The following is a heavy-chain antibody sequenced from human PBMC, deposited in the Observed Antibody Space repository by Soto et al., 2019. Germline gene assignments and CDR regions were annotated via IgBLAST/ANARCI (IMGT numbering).Heavy chain of an antibody. CDR2: IYYSGST. CDR1: GGSTSSYY. D-gene: IGHD3-22*01. V-gene: IGHV4-59*01. CDR3: ARGYYYDSSGYHYFDY. J-gene: IGHJ4*02. Sequence: SETLSLTCTVSGGSTSSYYWSWIRQPPGKGLEWIGYIYYSGSTNYNPSLKSRVTISVDTSKNQFSPKLSSVTAADTAVYYCARGYYYDSSGYHYFDYWGQGTLVTVSS.